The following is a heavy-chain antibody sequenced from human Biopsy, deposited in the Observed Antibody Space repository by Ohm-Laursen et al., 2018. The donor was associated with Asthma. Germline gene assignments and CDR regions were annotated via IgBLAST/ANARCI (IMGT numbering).Heavy chain of an antibody. J-gene: IGHJ6*02. V-gene: IGHV3-23*01. CDR2: ISGNGDNT. CDR3: AKDKVGAANPSQSGMAV. D-gene: IGHD1-26*01. Sequence: GSLRLSCAAAEFPFSSYAMNWVRQAPGKGLEWVSSISGNGDNTHYSDSVQGRFIISRDNSKNTLYLQMNSLRVEDTAIYFCAKDKVGAANPSQSGMAVWGQGTPVTVSS. CDR1: EFPFSSYA.